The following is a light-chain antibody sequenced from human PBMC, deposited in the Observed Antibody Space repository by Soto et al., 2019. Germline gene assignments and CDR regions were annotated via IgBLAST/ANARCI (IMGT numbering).Light chain of an antibody. CDR3: SSYAGSSNV. CDR1: SRDIGFFDY. V-gene: IGLV2-14*01. CDR2: EVT. J-gene: IGLJ1*01. Sequence: QSVLTQPASVSGSPGQSITISCTGTSRDIGFFDYVSWYQQFPGNAPKLIIFEVTNRPSGVSNRFSASKSGNTASLTSSGLQAADGADYYCSSYAGSSNVFGTGTKVTVL.